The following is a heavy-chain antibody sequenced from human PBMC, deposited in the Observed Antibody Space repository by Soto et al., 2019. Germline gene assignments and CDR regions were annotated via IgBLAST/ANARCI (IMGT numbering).Heavy chain of an antibody. Sequence: SETLSLTCTVSGGSITSSSYYWGWIRQPPGQGLEWIGSIYYSGSSYYNPSLKSRLTISVDKSKNQFTLQLTSVTVADTAVYYCATSYGNAWYTFWGQGTQVTVSS. J-gene: IGHJ4*02. CDR3: ATSYGNAWYTF. D-gene: IGHD6-13*01. CDR1: GGSITSSSYY. V-gene: IGHV4-39*06. CDR2: IYYSGSS.